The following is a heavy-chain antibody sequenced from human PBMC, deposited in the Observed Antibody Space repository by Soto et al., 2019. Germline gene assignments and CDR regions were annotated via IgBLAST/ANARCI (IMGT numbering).Heavy chain of an antibody. J-gene: IGHJ6*03. D-gene: IGHD2-2*01. V-gene: IGHV1-46*03. CDR3: ASRYCSSTSCPSGDYYYMDV. CDR2: INPSGGST. Sequence: QVQLVQSGAEVKKPGASVKVSCKASGYTFTSYYMHWVRQAPGQGLEWMGIINPSGGSTSYAQKFQGRVTMTRDTSTSTVYMELSSLRSEGTAVYYCASRYCSSTSCPSGDYYYMDVWGKGTTVTVSS. CDR1: GYTFTSYY.